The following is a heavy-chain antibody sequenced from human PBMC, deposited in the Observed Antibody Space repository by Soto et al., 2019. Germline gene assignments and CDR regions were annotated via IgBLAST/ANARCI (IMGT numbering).Heavy chain of an antibody. D-gene: IGHD2-21*02. CDR3: ARDDGLAYCGGDCYS. CDR2: IIPILGIA. V-gene: IGHV1-69*02. CDR1: GGTFSSYT. J-gene: IGHJ4*02. Sequence: QVQLVQSGAEVKKPGSSVKVSCKASGGTFSSYTISWVRQAPGQGLEWMGRIIPILGIANYARKFQGRVAITADKSTSTAYVELSSLRSEDTAVYYCARDDGLAYCGGDCYSWGQGTLVTVSS.